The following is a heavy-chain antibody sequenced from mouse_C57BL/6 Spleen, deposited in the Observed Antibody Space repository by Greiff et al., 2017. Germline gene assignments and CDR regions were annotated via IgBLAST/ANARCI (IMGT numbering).Heavy chain of an antibody. CDR2: IDPSDSET. Sequence: QVHVKQPGAELVRPGSSVKLSCKASGYTFTSYWMHWVKQRPIQGLEWIGNIDPSDSETHYNQKFKDKATLTVDKSSSTAYMQLSSLTSEDSAVYYCARSEDYDFDYWGQGTTLTVSS. CDR3: ARSEDYDFDY. J-gene: IGHJ2*01. D-gene: IGHD2-4*01. CDR1: GYTFTSYW. V-gene: IGHV1-52*01.